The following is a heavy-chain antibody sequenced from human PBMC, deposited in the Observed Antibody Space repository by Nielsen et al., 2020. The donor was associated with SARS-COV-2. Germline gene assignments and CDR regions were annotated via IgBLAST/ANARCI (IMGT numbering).Heavy chain of an antibody. V-gene: IGHV4-34*01. CDR1: GGSFSDYY. D-gene: IGHD3-10*01. CDR2: INHSGST. J-gene: IGHJ5*02. Sequence: SETLSLTCAVYGGSFSDYYWSWIRQPPGKGLEWIGEINHSGSTNYNPSLKSRVTISVDTSNNQFSLKPTSVTAADTAVYYCARYSHITLWFGKFHWFDPWGQGTLVTVSS. CDR3: ARYSHITLWFGKFHWFDP.